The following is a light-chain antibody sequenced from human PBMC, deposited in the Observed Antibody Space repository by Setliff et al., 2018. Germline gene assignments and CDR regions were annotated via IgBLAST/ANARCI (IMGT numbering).Light chain of an antibody. CDR3: GSYTSINTLLDI. J-gene: IGLJ1*01. CDR2: DVS. V-gene: IGLV2-14*01. Sequence: ALTQPASVSGSPGQSITISCTGTSGDVGGYDYVSWFQQHPGKAPKLMIYDVSNRPSGVSNRFSGSKSGNTASLTISGLQAEDEADYYCGSYTSINTLLDIFGTGTKVTVL. CDR1: SGDVGGYDY.